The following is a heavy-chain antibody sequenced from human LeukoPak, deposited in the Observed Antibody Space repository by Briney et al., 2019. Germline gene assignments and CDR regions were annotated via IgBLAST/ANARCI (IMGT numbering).Heavy chain of an antibody. CDR1: GYTFTSYD. D-gene: IGHD3-10*01. CDR3: ARGLYYYGSGRYFDY. J-gene: IGHJ4*02. Sequence: GASVKVSCKASGYTFTSYDINWVRQATRQGLEWMGWMNPNSGNTGYAQKFQGRVTMTRNTSISTAYMELSSLRSEDTAVYYCARGLYYYGSGRYFDYWGQGTLVTVSS. CDR2: MNPNSGNT. V-gene: IGHV1-8*01.